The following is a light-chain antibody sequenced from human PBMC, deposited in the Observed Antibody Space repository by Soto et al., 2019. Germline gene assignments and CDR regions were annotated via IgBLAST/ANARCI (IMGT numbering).Light chain of an antibody. V-gene: IGLV2-14*01. CDR3: TSPTATSFV. CDR2: EVS. CDR1: SSDVGAYNF. J-gene: IGLJ1*01. Sequence: QSVLTQPASVSGSPGQSITISCTGTSSDVGAYNFVSWYQHHPDKAPKLMISEVSNRPSGVSDRFSGSKSGNTPSLTISGLQGEEEADYYGTSPTATSFVFGTGTKVTV.